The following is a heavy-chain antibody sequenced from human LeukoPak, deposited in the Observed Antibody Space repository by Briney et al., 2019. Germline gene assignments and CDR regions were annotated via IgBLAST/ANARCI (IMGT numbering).Heavy chain of an antibody. CDR1: GASISSGGSS. V-gene: IGHV4-30-2*01. D-gene: IGHD2-8*01. Sequence: PSQTLSLTCAVSGASISSGGSSWSWIRQPPGKGLEWIGYNYPSGNTYYNPSLKSRVTISLDKSKNQFSLNLTSVTAADTAVYYCARVRSSNGDSYYFDYWGQGALVTVSS. J-gene: IGHJ4*02. CDR2: NYPSGNT. CDR3: ARVRSSNGDSYYFDY.